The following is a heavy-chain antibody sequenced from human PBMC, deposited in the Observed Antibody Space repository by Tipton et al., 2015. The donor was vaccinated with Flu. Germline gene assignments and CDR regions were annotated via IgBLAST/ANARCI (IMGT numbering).Heavy chain of an antibody. Sequence: TLSLTCTVSGGSISSFYWSWIRQPAGKGLEWIGRMYSSGTTKYNPSLKSRVTMSVDTTKNQFSLKLSSVTAADTAVYYCARGSGSGTYMSFDVWGQGTLVTVSS. CDR1: GGSISSFY. V-gene: IGHV4-4*07. D-gene: IGHD3-10*01. CDR2: MYSSGTT. CDR3: ARGSGSGTYMSFDV. J-gene: IGHJ5*02.